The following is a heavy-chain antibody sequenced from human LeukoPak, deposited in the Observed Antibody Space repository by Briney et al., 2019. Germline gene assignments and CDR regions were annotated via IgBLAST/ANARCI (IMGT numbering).Heavy chain of an antibody. CDR3: ASRIATPGAFDY. Sequence: PSQTLSLTCTVSGGSISHGNYFWSWIRRPAGKGLEWIGRIYASGSTNQNPSLKSRVTISVDTSKNQFSLNLSSVTAADTAVYYCASRIATPGAFDYWGQGTLVTVSS. V-gene: IGHV4-61*02. CDR2: IYASGST. D-gene: IGHD4/OR15-4a*01. CDR1: GGSISHGNYF. J-gene: IGHJ4*02.